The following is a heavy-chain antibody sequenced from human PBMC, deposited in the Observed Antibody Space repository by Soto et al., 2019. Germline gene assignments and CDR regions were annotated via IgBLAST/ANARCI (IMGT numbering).Heavy chain of an antibody. CDR3: ARDKITGLFDY. J-gene: IGHJ4*02. CDR1: GWSFSGYY. V-gene: IGHV4-34*01. Sequence: SETLSLTCAVYGWSFSGYYWTWIRQPPGTGLEWIGEINHSGSTNYNPSLKSRVTISVDTSKNQFSLKLTSVTAADTAVYYCARDKITGLFDYWGQGIQVTVSS. D-gene: IGHD2-8*02. CDR2: INHSGST.